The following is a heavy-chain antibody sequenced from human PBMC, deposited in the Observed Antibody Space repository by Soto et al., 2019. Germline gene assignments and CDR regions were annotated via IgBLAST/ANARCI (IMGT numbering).Heavy chain of an antibody. D-gene: IGHD3-9*01. Sequence: QVQLVESGGGVVQPGRSLRLSCAASGFIFSNYAMHWVRQATGKGLEWVALILFDGRNEYYADSVKGRFIISRDNSKNTLYLHMNSLRPEETAVYYCAKDMPPNNDILTGYYSGFDYWGQGTLVTVSS. CDR2: ILFDGRNE. J-gene: IGHJ4*02. CDR1: GFIFSNYA. CDR3: AKDMPPNNDILTGYYSGFDY. V-gene: IGHV3-30*18.